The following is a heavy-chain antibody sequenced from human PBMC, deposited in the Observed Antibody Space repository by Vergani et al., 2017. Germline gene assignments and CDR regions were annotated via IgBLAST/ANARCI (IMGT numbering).Heavy chain of an antibody. CDR1: GGSISSGDYY. D-gene: IGHD5-18*01. CDR3: ASYNNVDTAMVPPTQYFFDY. CDR2: IYYSGST. Sequence: QVQLQESGPGLVKPSQTLSLTCNVSGGSISSGDYYWSWIRQPPGKGLEWIGYIYYSGSTYYNPSLKSRVTISVDTSKNQFSLKLSSVTAADTAVYYCASYNNVDTAMVPPTQYFFDYWGQGTLVTVSS. J-gene: IGHJ4*02. V-gene: IGHV4-30-4*08.